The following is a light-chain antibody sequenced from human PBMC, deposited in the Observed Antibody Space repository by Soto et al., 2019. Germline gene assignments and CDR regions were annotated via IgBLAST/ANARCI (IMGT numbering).Light chain of an antibody. V-gene: IGLV2-8*01. Sequence: QSALTQPPSASGSPGQSVTISCTGTSSDVGKYDYVSWFQHHPGKAPKLIIYEVSKRPSGVPDRFSGSKSGSTASLTVSGLQTEEDADYYCNSFRVNRLYVFGTGTKLTVL. CDR2: EVS. J-gene: IGLJ1*01. CDR1: SSDVGKYDY. CDR3: NSFRVNRLYV.